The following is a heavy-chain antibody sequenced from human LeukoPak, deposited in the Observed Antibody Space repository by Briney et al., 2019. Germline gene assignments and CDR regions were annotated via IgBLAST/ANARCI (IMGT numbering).Heavy chain of an antibody. D-gene: IGHD2-2*01. CDR2: INTDGSNT. V-gene: IGHV3-74*01. CDR3: AREYCSSTSCSSGFDY. CDR1: GFTFSSYA. Sequence: PGGSLRLSCSASGFTFSSYAMSWVRQAPGKGLVWVSRINTDGSNTSYADSVKGRFTISRVNAKNTLYLQMNSLRAEDTAVYYCAREYCSSTSCSSGFDYWGQGTLVTVSS. J-gene: IGHJ4*02.